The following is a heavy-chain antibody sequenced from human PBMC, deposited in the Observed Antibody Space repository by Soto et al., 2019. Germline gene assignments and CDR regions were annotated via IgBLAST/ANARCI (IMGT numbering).Heavy chain of an antibody. D-gene: IGHD6-19*01. CDR1: GFTFNSYG. CDR3: ARPLVAPVAGPYYYGMDV. CDR2: IWYDGNTK. V-gene: IGHV3-33*01. J-gene: IGHJ6*02. Sequence: GGSLRLSCTASGFTFNSYGFNWVRQAPGKGLEWVAVIWYDGNTKYYADSVKGRFTISRDNLRSTVYLQMNSLTAEDTAVYYCARPLVAPVAGPYYYGMDVWGQGTTVTVSS.